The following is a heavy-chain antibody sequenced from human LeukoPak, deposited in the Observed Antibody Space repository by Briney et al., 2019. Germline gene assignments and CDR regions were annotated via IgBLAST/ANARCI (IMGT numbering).Heavy chain of an antibody. Sequence: GGSLRLSCAVAGFSVTNNYMSWVRQAPGKGLEWVSVFYVGGATYYADSVKGRFTISRDNSENTLYLQMKSLRAEDTAVYYCARGDGYNFSDYWGQGTLVTVSS. D-gene: IGHD5-24*01. CDR3: ARGDGYNFSDY. CDR1: GFSVTNNY. J-gene: IGHJ4*02. V-gene: IGHV3-53*01. CDR2: FYVGGAT.